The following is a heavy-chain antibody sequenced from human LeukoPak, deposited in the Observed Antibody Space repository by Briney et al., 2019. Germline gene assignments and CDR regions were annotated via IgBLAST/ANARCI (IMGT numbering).Heavy chain of an antibody. CDR1: GFTFSSYA. CDR3: AKGPVVTFDI. J-gene: IGHJ3*02. Sequence: GGSLRLSCAASGFTFSSYAMSWVRQAPGKGLEWVSVIYSGGNTSYIDSVKGRFSISRDKSKNTVCLQMNSLRAEDTAVYYCAKGPVVTFDIWGQGTMVTVSS. V-gene: IGHV3-23*03. CDR2: IYSGGNT. D-gene: IGHD2-15*01.